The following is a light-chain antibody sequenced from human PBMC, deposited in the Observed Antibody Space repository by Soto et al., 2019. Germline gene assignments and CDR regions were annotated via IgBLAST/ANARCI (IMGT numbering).Light chain of an antibody. V-gene: IGLV1-47*01. CDR3: AAWDDSLRVL. Sequence: QLVLTQPPSASGTPGQRVTISCSGSSSNIGSNYVYWYQQLPGTAPKLLIYRNNQRPSGVPDRFSGSKSGTSASLAISGLRSEDEADYYCAAWDDSLRVLFGGGTKLTVL. CDR1: SSNIGSNY. J-gene: IGLJ2*01. CDR2: RNN.